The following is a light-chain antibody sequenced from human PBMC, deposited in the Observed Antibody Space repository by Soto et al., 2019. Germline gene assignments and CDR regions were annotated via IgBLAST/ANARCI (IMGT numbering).Light chain of an antibody. CDR1: SSDIGDHNS. Sequence: QSALTQPASVSGSPGQSITISCTGTSSDIGDHNSVSWYLQQPGKAPKLMIYAVSNRPSGVSNRFSGSKSGNTASLTISGLQAEDEADYYCSSYTTSTSVIFGGGTKRTVL. V-gene: IGLV2-14*03. CDR3: SSYTTSTSVI. J-gene: IGLJ2*01. CDR2: AVS.